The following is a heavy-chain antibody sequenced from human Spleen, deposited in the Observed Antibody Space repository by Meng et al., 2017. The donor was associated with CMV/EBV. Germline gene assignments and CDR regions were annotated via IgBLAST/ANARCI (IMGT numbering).Heavy chain of an antibody. CDR1: RFTFSSYG. CDR2: IWYDGSNK. D-gene: IGHD6-19*01. Sequence: SWAASRFTFSSYGMHWVRQAPGKGLEWLAVIWYDGSNKYYADSVKGRFTISRDNSKNTLYLQMNSLRAEDTAVYYCASAQYSSGWYDYWGQGTLVTVSS. CDR3: ASAQYSSGWYDY. J-gene: IGHJ4*02. V-gene: IGHV3-33*01.